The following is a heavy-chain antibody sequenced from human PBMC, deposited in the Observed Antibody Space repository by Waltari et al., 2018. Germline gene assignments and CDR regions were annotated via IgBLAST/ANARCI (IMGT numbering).Heavy chain of an antibody. J-gene: IGHJ5*02. Sequence: QVQLVQSGAEVKKPGSSVKVSCKASGGTFSSYAISWVRQAPGQGLEWMGGIIPIFGTANYAQKFQGRVTITADESTSTAYMELSSLRSEDTAVYYCARGPGGYYDSIIDWFDPWGQGTLVTVSS. CDR2: IIPIFGTA. V-gene: IGHV1-69*12. D-gene: IGHD3-22*01. CDR3: ARGPGGYYDSIIDWFDP. CDR1: GGTFSSYA.